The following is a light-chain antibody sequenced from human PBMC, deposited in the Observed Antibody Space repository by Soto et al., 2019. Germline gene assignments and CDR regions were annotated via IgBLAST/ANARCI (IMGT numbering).Light chain of an antibody. CDR2: AAS. CDR3: QQLNTFPIT. Sequence: DIQLTQAPSFLSASAGDRVTITCLASQGISTYLAWYQQKPGRAPNLLIYAASTLQSEVPSRFSGSGSGTEFTLTISSLQPEDFATYYCQQLNTFPITFGQGTRLEIK. CDR1: QGISTY. J-gene: IGKJ5*01. V-gene: IGKV1-9*01.